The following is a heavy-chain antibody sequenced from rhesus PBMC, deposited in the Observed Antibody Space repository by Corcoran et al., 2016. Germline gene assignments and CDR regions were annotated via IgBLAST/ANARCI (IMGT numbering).Heavy chain of an antibody. V-gene: IGHV4-80*01. Sequence: QVQLQESGPGLVKPSETLSLTCAVSGVSISIYWWSWIRQSPGEGREWIGEISGDRGTSHYTPSLQRRIAMSKDATKKQFSLNLTSVTAADTAVYYCARVLGGTKDFTWGQGVLVTVSS. D-gene: IGHD1-14*01. CDR2: ISGDRGTS. J-gene: IGHJ4*01. CDR1: GVSISIYW. CDR3: ARVLGGTKDFT.